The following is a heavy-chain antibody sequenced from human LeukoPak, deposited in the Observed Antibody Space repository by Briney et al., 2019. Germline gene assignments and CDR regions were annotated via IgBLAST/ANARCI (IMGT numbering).Heavy chain of an antibody. Sequence: GGSLRLSCADSGFTFSSYAVSWVRQAPGKGLEWVSAISGSGGSTYYADSVKGRFTISRDNSKNTLYLQMNSLRAEDTAVYYCAKDPKWVSLGYFDYWGQGTLVTVSS. CDR1: GFTFSSYA. CDR2: ISGSGGST. D-gene: IGHD6-13*01. J-gene: IGHJ4*02. CDR3: AKDPKWVSLGYFDY. V-gene: IGHV3-23*01.